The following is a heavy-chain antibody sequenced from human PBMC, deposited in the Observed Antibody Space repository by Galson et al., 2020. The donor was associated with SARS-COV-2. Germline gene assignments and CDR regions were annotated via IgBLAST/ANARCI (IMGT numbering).Heavy chain of an antibody. CDR2: IKSKTDGGTT. Sequence: GESLKISCAASGFTFSNAWMSWVRQAPGKGLEWVGRIKSKTDGGTTDYAAPVKGRFTIPRDDSKNTLYLQMNSLKTEDTAVYYCTTEQWLVHDDYYYYGMDVWGQGTTVTVSS. V-gene: IGHV3-15*01. CDR1: GFTFSNAW. D-gene: IGHD6-19*01. CDR3: TTEQWLVHDDYYYYGMDV. J-gene: IGHJ6*02.